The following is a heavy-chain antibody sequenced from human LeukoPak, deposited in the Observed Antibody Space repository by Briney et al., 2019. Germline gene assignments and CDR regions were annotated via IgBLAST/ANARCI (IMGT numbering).Heavy chain of an antibody. CDR1: GFTFSSYA. D-gene: IGHD3-3*01. CDR2: ISYDGSNK. Sequence: GGSLRLSCAASGFTFSSYAMHWVRQAPGKGLEWVAVISYDGSNKYYADSVKGRFTISRDNSRNTLYLQMNSLRAEDTAVYYCARAGRFLEWLFPFLDYWGQGTLVTVSS. CDR3: ARAGRFLEWLFPFLDY. V-gene: IGHV3-30-3*01. J-gene: IGHJ4*02.